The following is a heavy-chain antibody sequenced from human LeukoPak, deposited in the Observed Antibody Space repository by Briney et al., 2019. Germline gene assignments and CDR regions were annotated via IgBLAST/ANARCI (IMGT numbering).Heavy chain of an antibody. J-gene: IGHJ4*02. Sequence: GGSLRLSCAASGFTFSSYWMSWVRPAPGKGREWVANIKQDGSEKYYVDSVKGRFTISRDNAKNSLYLQMNSLRAEDTAVYYCAREYYDFWSGYPLDYWGQGTLVTVSS. CDR2: IKQDGSEK. D-gene: IGHD3-3*01. CDR3: AREYYDFWSGYPLDY. V-gene: IGHV3-7*01. CDR1: GFTFSSYW.